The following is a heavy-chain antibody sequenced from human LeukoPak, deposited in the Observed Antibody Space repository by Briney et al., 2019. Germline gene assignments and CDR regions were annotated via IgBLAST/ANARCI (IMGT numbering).Heavy chain of an antibody. V-gene: IGHV3-23*01. Sequence: GGSLRLSCAASGFTFSSYGMSWVRQAPGKALEWVSAISGSGGSTYYADSVKGRFTISRDNSKNTLYLQMNSLRAEDTAVYYCAKDGFFFAAAGIVWFDPWGQGTLVTVSS. CDR2: ISGSGGST. CDR3: AKDGFFFAAAGIVWFDP. D-gene: IGHD6-13*01. J-gene: IGHJ5*02. CDR1: GFTFSSYG.